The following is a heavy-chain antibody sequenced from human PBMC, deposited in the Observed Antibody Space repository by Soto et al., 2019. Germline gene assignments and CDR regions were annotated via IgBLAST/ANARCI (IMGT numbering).Heavy chain of an antibody. CDR1: GGSISSRRYS. CDR2: IYYGGST. Sequence: PSETLSLTCTVSGGSISSRRYSWGWIRQPPGKGLEWVGYIYYGGSTSYNPSLQSRVTISLETSKSQFSLRLTSVTAADTAVYYCARLGAYYQSLDPWGPGTLVTVSS. J-gene: IGHJ5*02. V-gene: IGHV4-61*05. D-gene: IGHD3-22*01. CDR3: ARLGAYYQSLDP.